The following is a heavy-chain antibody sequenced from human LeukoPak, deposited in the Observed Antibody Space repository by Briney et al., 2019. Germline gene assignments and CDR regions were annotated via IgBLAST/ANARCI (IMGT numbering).Heavy chain of an antibody. CDR1: GGSFSGYY. CDR2: INHSGST. Sequence: SETLSPTCAVYGGSFSGYYWSWIRQPPGKGLEWIGEINHSGSTNYNPSLKSRVTISVDTSKNQFSLKLSSVTAADTAVYYCARVRTTVTTKSHSMPMDAFDIWGQGTMVTVSS. CDR3: ARVRTTVTTKSHSMPMDAFDI. V-gene: IGHV4-34*01. J-gene: IGHJ3*02. D-gene: IGHD4-17*01.